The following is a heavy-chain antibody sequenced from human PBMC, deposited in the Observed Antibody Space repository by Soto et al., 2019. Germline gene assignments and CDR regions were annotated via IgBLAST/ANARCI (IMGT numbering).Heavy chain of an antibody. CDR1: GGSFSGYY. CDR2: INHSGST. D-gene: IGHD6-19*01. Sequence: PSETLSLTCAVYGGSFSGYYWSWIRQPPGKGLEWIGEINHSGSTNYNPSLKSRVTISVDTSKNQFSLKLSSVTAADTAVYYCARGRGWSRGRYYYYGMDVWGQGTTVTVSS. J-gene: IGHJ6*02. V-gene: IGHV4-34*01. CDR3: ARGRGWSRGRYYYYGMDV.